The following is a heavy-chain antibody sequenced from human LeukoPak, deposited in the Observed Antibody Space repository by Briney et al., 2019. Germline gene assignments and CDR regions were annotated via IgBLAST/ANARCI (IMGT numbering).Heavy chain of an antibody. D-gene: IGHD6-19*01. CDR3: ARDRAVAGTDY. J-gene: IGHJ4*02. CDR2: IYYSGST. Sequence: SETLSLTCTVSGGSISSYYWSWIRQPPGKGLEWIGYIYYSGSTNYKPSLKSRVTMSVDTSKNQFSLKLSSVTAADTAVYYCARDRAVAGTDYWGQGTLVTVSS. V-gene: IGHV4-59*12. CDR1: GGSISSYY.